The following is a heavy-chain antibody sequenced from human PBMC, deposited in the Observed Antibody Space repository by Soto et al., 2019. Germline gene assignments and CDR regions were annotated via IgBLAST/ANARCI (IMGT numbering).Heavy chain of an antibody. Sequence: GGSLRLSCAASGFTFSSYWMSWVRQAPGKGLEWVANIKQDGSEKYYVDSVKGRFTISVDTSKNQSSLKLSSVTAADTAVYYCARVRREYSGYDFYYYYYYMDVWGKGTTVTVSS. CDR3: ARVRREYSGYDFYYYYYYMDV. J-gene: IGHJ6*03. D-gene: IGHD5-12*01. CDR2: IKQDGSEK. CDR1: GFTFSSYW. V-gene: IGHV3-7*02.